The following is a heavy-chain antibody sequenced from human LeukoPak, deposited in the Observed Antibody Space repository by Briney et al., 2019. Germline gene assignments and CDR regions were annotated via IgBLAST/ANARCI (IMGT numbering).Heavy chain of an antibody. CDR2: INPSGGST. D-gene: IGHD3-16*02. CDR3: ARDPYDYVWGSYRFRWFDP. J-gene: IGHJ5*02. Sequence: GASVKVSCKASGYTFTSYYMHWVRQAPGQGLEWMGIINPSGGSTSYAQKFQGRVTITADKSTSTAYMELSSLRSEDTAVYYCARDPYDYVWGSYRFRWFDPWGQGTLVTVSS. V-gene: IGHV1-46*01. CDR1: GYTFTSYY.